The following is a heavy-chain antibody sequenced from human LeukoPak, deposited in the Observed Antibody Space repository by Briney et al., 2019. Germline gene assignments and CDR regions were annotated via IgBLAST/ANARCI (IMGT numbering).Heavy chain of an antibody. Sequence: GGSLRLSCAASGFTFSSYWMSWVRQAPGKGLEWVANIKQDGSEKNYVDSVKGRFTISRDNAKNSLYLQMNRLRAEDTAVYYCARDQDAYSSGWYGVFDYWGQGTLVTVSS. CDR2: IKQDGSEK. CDR1: GFTFSSYW. D-gene: IGHD6-19*01. J-gene: IGHJ4*02. V-gene: IGHV3-7*05. CDR3: ARDQDAYSSGWYGVFDY.